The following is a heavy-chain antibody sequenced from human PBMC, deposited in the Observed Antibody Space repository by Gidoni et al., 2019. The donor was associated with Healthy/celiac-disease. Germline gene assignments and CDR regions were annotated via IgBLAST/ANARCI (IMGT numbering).Heavy chain of an antibody. J-gene: IGHJ4*02. Sequence: QVQLVESGGGVVQPGRSLRLSCAASGFTFSRYAMHWVRQAPGKGLEWVAVISYDGSNKYYADSVKGRFTISRDNSKNTLYLQMNSLRAEDTAVYYCARDVGARYDILTGYNPFDYWGQGTLVTVSS. D-gene: IGHD3-9*01. CDR3: ARDVGARYDILTGYNPFDY. CDR2: ISYDGSNK. CDR1: GFTFSRYA. V-gene: IGHV3-30-3*01.